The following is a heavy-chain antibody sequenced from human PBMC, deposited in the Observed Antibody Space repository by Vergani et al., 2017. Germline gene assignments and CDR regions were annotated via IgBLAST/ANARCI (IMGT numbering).Heavy chain of an antibody. CDR1: GASIYNDFYY. D-gene: IGHD6-6*01. Sequence: QVQLQESGPGLVKPSQTLSITCTISGASIYNDFYYWHWIRQPAGKGLEWIGRIYVSGITDYNSSLQSRVSMSVDTSKIQFSLTLTSVTAADTTVYYCARDNKQRRPRACVLWGQGTMVTVSS. CDR3: ARDNKQRRPRACVL. J-gene: IGHJ3*01. CDR2: IYVSGIT. V-gene: IGHV4-61*02.